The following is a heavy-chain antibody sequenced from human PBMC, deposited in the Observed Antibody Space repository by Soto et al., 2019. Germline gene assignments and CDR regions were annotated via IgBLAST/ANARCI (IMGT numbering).Heavy chain of an antibody. CDR1: GFTFSSYG. J-gene: IGHJ6*02. Sequence: GGSLILSCAASGFTFSSYGMHWVRRAPGKGLEWVAVISYDGSNKYYADSVKGRFTISRDNSKNTLYLQMNSLRAEDTAVYYCAKDGNWDRVYYYYGMDVWGQGTTVTVSS. CDR3: AKDGNWDRVYYYYGMDV. CDR2: ISYDGSNK. V-gene: IGHV3-30*18. D-gene: IGHD7-27*01.